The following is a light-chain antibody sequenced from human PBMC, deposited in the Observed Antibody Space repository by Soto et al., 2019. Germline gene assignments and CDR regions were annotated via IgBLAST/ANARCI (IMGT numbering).Light chain of an antibody. CDR2: DAS. CDR3: QQRSNWPVT. J-gene: IGKJ5*01. V-gene: IGKV3-11*01. Sequence: EIVLTQYPATLSLSPGERATLSCRASQSVSSYLAWYQQKPGQAPRLLIYDASNRATGIPSRFSGSGSGTDFTLTISSLEPEDSAVYYCQQRSNWPVTFGQGTRLEIK. CDR1: QSVSSY.